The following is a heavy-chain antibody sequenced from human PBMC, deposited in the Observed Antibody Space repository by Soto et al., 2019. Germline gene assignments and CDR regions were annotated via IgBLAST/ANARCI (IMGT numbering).Heavy chain of an antibody. CDR3: AKDWVRGTPNPYAFDI. CDR1: GFTFSSYG. V-gene: IGHV3-30*18. D-gene: IGHD3-16*01. CDR2: ISYDGSNK. J-gene: IGHJ3*02. Sequence: GGSLRLSCAASGFTFSSYGMHWVRQAPGKGLEWVAVISYDGSNKYYADSVKGRFTISRDNSKNTLYLQMNSLRAEDTAVYYCAKDWVRGTPNPYAFDIWGQGTMVTVSS.